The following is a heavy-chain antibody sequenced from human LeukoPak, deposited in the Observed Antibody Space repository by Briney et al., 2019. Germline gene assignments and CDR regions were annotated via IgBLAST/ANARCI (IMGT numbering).Heavy chain of an antibody. CDR1: GFTFNTYS. V-gene: IGHV3-21*06. CDR2: IDSSGGYM. D-gene: IGHD3-3*01. CDR3: AKDVTDYDFWSGAYYYYMDV. J-gene: IGHJ6*03. Sequence: GGSLRLSCEASGFTFNTYSMNWARQAPGKGLEWVSSIDSSGGYMFYADSVKGRFIISRDNAKDSLYLQMNSLRAEDTAVYYCAKDVTDYDFWSGAYYYYMDVWGKGTTVTVSS.